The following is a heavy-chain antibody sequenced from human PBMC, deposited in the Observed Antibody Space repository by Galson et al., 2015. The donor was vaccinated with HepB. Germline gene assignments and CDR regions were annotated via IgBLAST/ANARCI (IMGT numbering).Heavy chain of an antibody. CDR3: AKDTMHRGSGWLNCCDS. Sequence: SLRLSCAASGFTFSSHGMGWVRQAPGKWLEWVSGISDSGGTTRDADSVKGRFSISRDNSKNTVYLQMNSLRVEDTTIYYCAKDTMHRGSGWLNCCDSWGQGALLTVSS. CDR1: GFTFSSHG. V-gene: IGHV3-23*01. J-gene: IGHJ5*01. D-gene: IGHD6-19*01. CDR2: ISDSGGTT.